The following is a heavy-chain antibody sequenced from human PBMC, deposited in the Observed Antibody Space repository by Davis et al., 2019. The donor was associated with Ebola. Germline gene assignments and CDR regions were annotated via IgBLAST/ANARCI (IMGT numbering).Heavy chain of an antibody. Sequence: GESLKISCAASGFTFSSYGMHWVRQAPGKGLEWVSYISSSGSTIYYADSVKGRFTISRDNAKNSLYLQMNSLRAEDTAVYYCARELEPGELYYYYYGMDVWGQGTTVTVSS. CDR2: ISSSGSTI. CDR1: GFTFSSYG. V-gene: IGHV3-48*04. D-gene: IGHD3-10*01. J-gene: IGHJ6*02. CDR3: ARELEPGELYYYYYGMDV.